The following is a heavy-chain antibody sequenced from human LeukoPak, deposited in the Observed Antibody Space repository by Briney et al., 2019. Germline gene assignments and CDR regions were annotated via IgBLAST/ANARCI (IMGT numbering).Heavy chain of an antibody. CDR3: ARDPLAGYYSSTLFDY. CDR2: ISAYNGNT. J-gene: IGHJ4*02. Sequence: VASVKVSCKASGGTFSSYGISWVRQAPGQGLEWMGWISAYNGNTNYAQKLQGRVTMTTDTSTSTAYMELRSLRSDDTAVYYCARDPLAGYYSSTLFDYWGQGTLVTVSS. D-gene: IGHD3-3*01. CDR1: GGTFSSYG. V-gene: IGHV1-18*01.